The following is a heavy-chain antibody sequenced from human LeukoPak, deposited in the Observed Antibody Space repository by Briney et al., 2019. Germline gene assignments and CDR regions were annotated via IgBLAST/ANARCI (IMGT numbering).Heavy chain of an antibody. CDR2: INHSGST. Sequence: SETLSLTCAVYGGSFSGYCWSWIRQPPGKGLEWIGEINHSGSTNYNPSLKSRVTISVDTSKNQFSLKLSSVTAADTAVYYCARGRALWFGRLAGWFDPWGQGTLVTVSS. V-gene: IGHV4-34*01. CDR1: GGSFSGYC. J-gene: IGHJ5*02. D-gene: IGHD3-10*01. CDR3: ARGRALWFGRLAGWFDP.